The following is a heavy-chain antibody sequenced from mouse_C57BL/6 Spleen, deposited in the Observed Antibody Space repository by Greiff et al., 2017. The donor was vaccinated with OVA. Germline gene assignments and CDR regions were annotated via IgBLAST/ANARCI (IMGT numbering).Heavy chain of an antibody. CDR1: GYAFRSYW. CDR2: IYPGDGAT. J-gene: IGHJ2*01. Sequence: QVHVKQSGAELVKPGASVKISCKASGYAFRSYWMNWVKQRPGTGLEWIGQIYPGDGATNYNGKFKGKATLTVDKSSSTASMQLRSLTSKDSAIYFCARGPDYYDYWGQGTTLTVSS. V-gene: IGHV1-80*01. CDR3: ARGPDYYDY.